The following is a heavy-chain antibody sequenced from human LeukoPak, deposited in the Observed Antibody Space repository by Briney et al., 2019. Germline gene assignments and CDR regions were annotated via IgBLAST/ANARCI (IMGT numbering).Heavy chain of an antibody. V-gene: IGHV3-23*01. CDR2: ISGSGGST. J-gene: IGHJ4*02. D-gene: IGHD3-22*01. CDR1: GGTFSSYA. CDR3: AKGDYYDSSGYPVDFDY. Sequence: EASVKVSCKASGGTFSSYAMSWVRQAPGKRLEWVSAISGSGGSTYYADSVKGRFTISRDNSKNTLYLQMNSLRAEDTAVYYCAKGDYYDSSGYPVDFDYWGQGTLVTVSS.